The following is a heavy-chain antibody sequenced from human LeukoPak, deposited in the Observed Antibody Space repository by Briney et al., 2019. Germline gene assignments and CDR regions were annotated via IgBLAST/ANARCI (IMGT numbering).Heavy chain of an antibody. CDR3: ARVFRRYDILTGPYDAFDI. Sequence: GGSLRLSCAASGFTFSSYWMHWVRQAPGKGLVWVSRINSDGSSTSYADSVKGRFTISRDNAKNTLYLQINSLRAEDTAVYYCARVFRRYDILTGPYDAFDIWGQGTMVTVSS. CDR2: INSDGSST. D-gene: IGHD3-9*01. V-gene: IGHV3-74*01. J-gene: IGHJ3*02. CDR1: GFTFSSYW.